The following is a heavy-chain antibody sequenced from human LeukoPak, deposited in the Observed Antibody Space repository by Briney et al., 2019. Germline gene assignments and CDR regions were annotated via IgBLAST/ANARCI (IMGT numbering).Heavy chain of an antibody. CDR1: GYTFTSSD. D-gene: IGHD1-26*01. V-gene: IGHV1-8*01. CDR3: AKYSGSSTWALDY. J-gene: IGHJ4*02. Sequence: ASVKVSCKASGYTFTSSDINWVRQATGQGLEWMGWMNPNSGDTGYAQKFQGRVTMTRDTSITTAYMELSSLRSEDTAVYYCAKYSGSSTWALDYWGQGTLVTVSS. CDR2: MNPNSGDT.